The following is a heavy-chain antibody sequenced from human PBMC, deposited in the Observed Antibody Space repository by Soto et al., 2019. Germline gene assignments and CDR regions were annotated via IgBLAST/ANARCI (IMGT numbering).Heavy chain of an antibody. J-gene: IGHJ2*01. V-gene: IGHV1-69*13. Sequence: VASVKVSCKASGGTFSSYAISWVRQAPGQGLEWMGGIIPIFGTANYAQKFQGRVTITADESTSTAYMELSSLRSEDTAVYYCAPGDLPYWYLDLWGGGTLVTVPA. CDR2: IIPIFGTA. D-gene: IGHD3-16*01. CDR1: GGTFSSYA. CDR3: APGDLPYWYLDL.